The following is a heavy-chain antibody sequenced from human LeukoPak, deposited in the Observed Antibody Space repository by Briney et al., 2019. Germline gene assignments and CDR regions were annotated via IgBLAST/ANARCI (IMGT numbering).Heavy chain of an antibody. CDR2: INRSGST. CDR1: GGSFSGYY. J-gene: IGHJ4*02. Sequence: PSETLSLTCAVYGGSFSGYYWSWIRQPPGKGLEWIGEINRSGSTNYNPSLKSRVTISVDTSKNQFSLKLSSVTAADTAVYYCARGDPFFDYWGQGTLVTVSS. CDR3: ARGDPFFDY. V-gene: IGHV4-34*01.